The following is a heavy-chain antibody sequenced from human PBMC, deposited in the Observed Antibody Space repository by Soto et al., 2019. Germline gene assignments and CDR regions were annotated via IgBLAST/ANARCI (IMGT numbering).Heavy chain of an antibody. CDR3: AKDRRYGSGRGGMDV. D-gene: IGHD3-10*01. Sequence: EVQLLESGGGLVQPGGSLRLSCAASGFTFSSYAMSWVRQAPGKGLEWVSAISGSGGSTYYADSVKGRFTISRDNSKNPLYLQMNSLRAEDTAVYYCAKDRRYGSGRGGMDVWGQGTTVTVSS. CDR2: ISGSGGST. J-gene: IGHJ6*02. V-gene: IGHV3-23*01. CDR1: GFTFSSYA.